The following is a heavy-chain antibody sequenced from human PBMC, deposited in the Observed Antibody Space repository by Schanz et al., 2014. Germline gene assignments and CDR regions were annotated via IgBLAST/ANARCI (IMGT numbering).Heavy chain of an antibody. CDR1: GFTVNNYA. CDR3: ARLDVHDY. CDR2: SRNKGHSYTS. D-gene: IGHD3-16*01. Sequence: VQLVDSGGGLVKPGGSLRLSCTVSGFTVNNYAMNWVRQAPGRGLEWVGHSRNKGHSYTSEYAASVKGRFTISRDESESSLYLQMDSLKTEDTAVYYCARLDVHDYWGQGTLVTVSA. V-gene: IGHV3-72*01. J-gene: IGHJ4*02.